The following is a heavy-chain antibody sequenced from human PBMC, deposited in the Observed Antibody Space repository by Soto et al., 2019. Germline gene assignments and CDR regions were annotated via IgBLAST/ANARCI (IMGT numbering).Heavy chain of an antibody. CDR1: GGSISSSSYY. V-gene: IGHV4-39*01. D-gene: IGHD2-2*02. Sequence: SETLSLTCTVSGGSISSSSYYWGWIRQPPGKGLEWIGSIYYSGSTYYNPSLKSRVTISVDTSKNQFSLKLSSVTAADTAVYYCARSPGWAVVPAAIHYYYGMDVWGQGTTVTVSS. CDR2: IYYSGST. J-gene: IGHJ6*02. CDR3: ARSPGWAVVPAAIHYYYGMDV.